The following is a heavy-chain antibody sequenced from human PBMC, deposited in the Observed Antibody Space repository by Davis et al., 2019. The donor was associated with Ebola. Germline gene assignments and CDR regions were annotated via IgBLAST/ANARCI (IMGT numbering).Heavy chain of an antibody. Sequence: MPGGSLRLSCTVSGGSISSYYWSWIRQPPGKGLEWIGYIYYSGSTNYNPSLKSRVTISVDTSKNQFSLKLSSVTAADTAVYYCARVGGSYRYYFDYWGQGTLVTVSS. D-gene: IGHD1-26*01. V-gene: IGHV4-59*01. CDR2: IYYSGST. CDR1: GGSISSYY. CDR3: ARVGGSYRYYFDY. J-gene: IGHJ4*02.